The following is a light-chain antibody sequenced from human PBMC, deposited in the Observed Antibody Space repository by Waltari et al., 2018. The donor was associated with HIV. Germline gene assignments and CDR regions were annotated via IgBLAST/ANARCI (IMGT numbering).Light chain of an antibody. Sequence: SYELTQPPSVSVSPGQTARITCSGDVLPKQYVSWYQQRPGQAPVLCIYKDSEWPSGIPELVSDSSSGTSVTLTSSGVQAEDEAYYYCQSRDSSAPYVFGTGTKVTVL. CDR1: VLPKQY. CDR2: KDS. V-gene: IGLV3-25*03. J-gene: IGLJ1*01. CDR3: QSRDSSAPYV.